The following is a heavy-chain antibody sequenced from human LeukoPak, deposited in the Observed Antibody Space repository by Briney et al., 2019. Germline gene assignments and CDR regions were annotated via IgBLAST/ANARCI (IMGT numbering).Heavy chain of an antibody. D-gene: IGHD6-6*01. Sequence: SETLSLTCAVYGGSFSGYYWSWIRQPPGKGLEWIGEINHSGSTNYNPPLKSRVTISVDTSKNQFSLKVSSVTAADTAVYFCAREYSTSSTAFDIWGQGTTVTVSS. V-gene: IGHV4-34*01. CDR1: GGSFSGYY. CDR3: AREYSTSSTAFDI. CDR2: INHSGST. J-gene: IGHJ3*02.